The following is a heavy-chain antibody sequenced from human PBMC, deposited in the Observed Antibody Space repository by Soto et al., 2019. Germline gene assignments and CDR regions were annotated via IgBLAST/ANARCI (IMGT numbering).Heavy chain of an antibody. D-gene: IGHD3-22*01. CDR3: TTAYPSVYYYDSSGYYSPIDY. V-gene: IGHV3-15*07. CDR2: IKSKTDGGTT. Sequence: GGSLRLSCAASGFTFSNAWMNWVRQAPGKGLEWVGRIKSKTDGGTTDYAAPVKGRLPISRDDSKNTLYLQMNSLKTEDTAVYYCTTAYPSVYYYDSSGYYSPIDYWGQGTLVTVSS. J-gene: IGHJ4*02. CDR1: GFTFSNAW.